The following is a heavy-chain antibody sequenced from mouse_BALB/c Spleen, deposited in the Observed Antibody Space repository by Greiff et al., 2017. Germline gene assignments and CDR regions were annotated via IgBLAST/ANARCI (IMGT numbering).Heavy chain of an antibody. D-gene: IGHD2-14*01. Sequence: VQLKQSGPELVKPGASVKVSCKASGYSFTGYYMHWVKQSHVKSLEWIGRINPYNGATSYNQNFKDKASLTVDKSSSTAYMELHSLTSEDSAVYYCARDYRYDGEGYAMDYWGQGTSVTVSS. V-gene: IGHV1-31*01. CDR2: INPYNGAT. J-gene: IGHJ4*01. CDR1: GYSFTGYY. CDR3: ARDYRYDGEGYAMDY.